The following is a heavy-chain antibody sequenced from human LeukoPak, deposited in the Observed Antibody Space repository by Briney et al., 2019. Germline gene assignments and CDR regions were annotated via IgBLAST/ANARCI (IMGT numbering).Heavy chain of an antibody. D-gene: IGHD1-14*01. CDR1: GFTFSSYG. Sequence: GGSLRLSCAASGFTFSSYGMHWVRQAPGKGLEWVAFIRYDGSNKYYADSVKGRFTISRDNSKSTLYLQMNSLRAEDTAVYYCAKDPDPPGNYFDYWGQGTLVTVSS. J-gene: IGHJ4*02. CDR3: AKDPDPPGNYFDY. CDR2: IRYDGSNK. V-gene: IGHV3-30*02.